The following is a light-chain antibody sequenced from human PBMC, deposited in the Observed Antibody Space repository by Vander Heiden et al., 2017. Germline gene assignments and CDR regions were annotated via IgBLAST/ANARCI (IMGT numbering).Light chain of an antibody. V-gene: IGLV3-1*01. CDR1: KLGDKY. CDR2: KDS. CDR3: QAWDSSTVV. Sequence: SYALTQPPSVSVAPGPPASITCSGDKLGDKYACWYQQEPGQAPVLVIYKDSKRPSVFPERFAGSNSWSTATLTICGTQAMDEDDYYCQAWDSSTVVFGGGTKLTVL. J-gene: IGLJ2*01.